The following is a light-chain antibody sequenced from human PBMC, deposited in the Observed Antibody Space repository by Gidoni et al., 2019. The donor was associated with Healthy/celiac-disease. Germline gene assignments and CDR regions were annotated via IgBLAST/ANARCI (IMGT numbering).Light chain of an antibody. Sequence: SYVLTQPPSVSVAPGQTARITCGRNNIGSKSVHWYQQKPGQAPVLVVYEDSDRPSGIPERFSGSNSGNTATLTISRVEAGDEADYYCQVWDSSSDHPGVVFGGGTKLTVL. J-gene: IGLJ2*01. CDR2: EDS. CDR1: NIGSKS. V-gene: IGLV3-21*02. CDR3: QVWDSSSDHPGVV.